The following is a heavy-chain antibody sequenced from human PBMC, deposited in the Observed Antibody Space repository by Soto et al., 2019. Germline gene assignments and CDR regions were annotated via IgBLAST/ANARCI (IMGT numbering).Heavy chain of an antibody. V-gene: IGHV1-18*04. CDR1: GFTFISYG. J-gene: IGHJ5*02. CDR2: ISTYNGNT. Sequence: ASVKVSCKASGFTFISYGIFWVRQAPGQGLEWMGWISTYNGNTNYAQKLQGRVTMTTDTSTSTAYMELRSLRADDTAVYYCARDFYDFWSGYPPSCFDPWGPGTVGTVST. CDR3: ARDFYDFWSGYPPSCFDP. D-gene: IGHD3-3*01.